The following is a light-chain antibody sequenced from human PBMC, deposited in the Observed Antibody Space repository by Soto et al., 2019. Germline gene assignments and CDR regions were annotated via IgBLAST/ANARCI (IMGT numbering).Light chain of an antibody. V-gene: IGKV3-20*01. CDR2: GAS. CDR3: QQYSSSPIT. J-gene: IGKJ5*01. Sequence: IVMPQSPTTLSVSPGERAPLSCRASQSVSSSYLAWYQQKPGQAPRLLIYGASSRATGIPDRFSGGGSGTDFSLTISRLDPEDFAVYYRQQYSSSPITFGQRARLEI. CDR1: QSVSSSY.